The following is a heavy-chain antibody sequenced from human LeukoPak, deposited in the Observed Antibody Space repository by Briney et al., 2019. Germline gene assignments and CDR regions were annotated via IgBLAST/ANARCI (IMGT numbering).Heavy chain of an antibody. CDR3: ATSYDYGEPLVDY. CDR2: IDPSDSYV. V-gene: IGHV5-10-1*04. Sequence: GESLKISCKGSGYKLTAYWITWVRQMPGKGLEWMGRIDPSDSYVTYRPSFEGRVTFSVDKSISTAYLQWSSLKASDTAMYYCATSYDYGEPLVDYWGQGTLVIVSS. J-gene: IGHJ4*02. CDR1: GYKLTAYW. D-gene: IGHD4/OR15-4a*01.